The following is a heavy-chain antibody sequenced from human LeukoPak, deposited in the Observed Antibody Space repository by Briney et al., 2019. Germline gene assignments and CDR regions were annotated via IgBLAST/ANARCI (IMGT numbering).Heavy chain of an antibody. J-gene: IGHJ4*02. CDR2: ISSSSSYT. V-gene: IGHV3-11*06. CDR3: ARGGEGYLDY. CDR1: GFNVSDYY. Sequence: KPGGSLRLSCAASGFNVSDYYMSWIRQAPGKGLEWVSYISSSSSYTNYADSVKGRFTISRDNSKNTLYLQMNSLRAEDTAVYYCARGGEGYLDYWGQGTLVTVSS.